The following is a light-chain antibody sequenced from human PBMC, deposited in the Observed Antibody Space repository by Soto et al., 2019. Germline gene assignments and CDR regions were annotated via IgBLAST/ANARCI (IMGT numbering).Light chain of an antibody. Sequence: EIVLTQSPGTLPFSPGERATLSCRASHSVINNYLAWYQQKAGQAPRLLINDASTRATGIPDRFSGSGSGIDFTLTISRLEAEDFAVYYCQQYVTSSWTFGQGTKVDIK. CDR3: QQYVTSSWT. J-gene: IGKJ1*01. V-gene: IGKV3-20*01. CDR1: HSVINNY. CDR2: DAS.